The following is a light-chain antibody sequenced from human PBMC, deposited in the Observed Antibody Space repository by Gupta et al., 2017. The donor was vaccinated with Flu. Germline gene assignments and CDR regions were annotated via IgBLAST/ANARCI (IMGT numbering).Light chain of an antibody. CDR3: QAWDSSSRV. J-gene: IGLJ3*02. V-gene: IGLV3-1*01. CDR1: KLGDKD. Sequence: PGQTASSTWAGDKLGDKDACGYQQKPGQSHVLVIYKESKRASGIPGRFSGSNSGNTATLTISGTQAMDEADYYCQAWDSSSRVFGGGTKLTVL. CDR2: KES.